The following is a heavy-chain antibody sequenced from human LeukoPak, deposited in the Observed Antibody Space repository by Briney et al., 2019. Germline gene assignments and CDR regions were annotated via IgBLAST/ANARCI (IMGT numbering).Heavy chain of an antibody. J-gene: IGHJ6*02. V-gene: IGHV3-23*01. CDR3: ANSPTSTATTFYGMDV. D-gene: IGHD1-26*01. CDR2: ISGSGATT. CDR1: GFTFSSYA. Sequence: PGGSLRLSCAAAGFTFSSYAMSWVRQAPGKGLEWVSAISGSGATTNYADSVKGRFTISGDDSKNTVYLQMNSLRAEDTAVYYCANSPTSTATTFYGMDVWGRGTTVTVSS.